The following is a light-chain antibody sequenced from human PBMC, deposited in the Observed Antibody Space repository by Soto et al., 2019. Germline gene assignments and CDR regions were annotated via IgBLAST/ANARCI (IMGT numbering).Light chain of an antibody. CDR1: QSVTTN. CDR2: HAS. V-gene: IGKV3-15*01. J-gene: IGKJ5*01. Sequence: EIVMTQSPASLSVSPGERATLSCRASQSVTTNLAWYQQKPGQAPRLLIYHASTRATGIPARFSGSGSGTEFTLSISSLKSEDFAVYYCQQYHIWPPMTFGQGTRLEIK. CDR3: QQYHIWPPMT.